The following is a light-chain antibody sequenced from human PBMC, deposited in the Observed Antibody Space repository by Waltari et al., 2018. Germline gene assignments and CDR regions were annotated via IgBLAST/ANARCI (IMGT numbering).Light chain of an antibody. CDR1: QSISKY. V-gene: IGKV1-39*01. CDR2: GAS. Sequence: IQMTQSPSSLSASVGDRVTITCRASQSISKYLNWYKQKPGKAPKLLIYGASSLQSGVPLRFSGSGSGTEFTLTISSLQPEDFATYSCQQSYTTPYTFGQGTKLEI. J-gene: IGKJ2*01. CDR3: QQSYTTPYT.